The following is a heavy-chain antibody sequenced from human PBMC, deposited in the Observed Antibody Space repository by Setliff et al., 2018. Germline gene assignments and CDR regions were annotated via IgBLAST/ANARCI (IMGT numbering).Heavy chain of an antibody. CDR3: ARKGISALSGAFDM. Sequence: PSETLSLTCTVSGGSISNYYWSWIRQPAGKGLEWIGRIYTSGSTNYNPSLKSRVTMSVDTSKNQFSLKLSSVTAADTAVYYCARKGISALSGAFDMWGQGTTVT. D-gene: IGHD1-26*01. CDR2: IYTSGST. CDR1: GGSISNYY. V-gene: IGHV4-4*07. J-gene: IGHJ3*02.